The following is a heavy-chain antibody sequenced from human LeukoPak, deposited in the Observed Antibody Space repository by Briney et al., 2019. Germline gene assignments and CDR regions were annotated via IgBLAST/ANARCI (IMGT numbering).Heavy chain of an antibody. Sequence: GGSLRLSCAASGFIFSSYAMSWVRQAPGRGLEWVGRIKSKTDGGTTDSAAPVKGRFTISRDDSKNTLYLQMNSLKDEDTAVYYCTTSGVLTGYYLREFDYWGQGTLVTVSS. CDR1: GFIFSSYA. CDR2: IKSKTDGGTT. D-gene: IGHD3-9*01. J-gene: IGHJ4*02. V-gene: IGHV3-15*01. CDR3: TTSGVLTGYYLREFDY.